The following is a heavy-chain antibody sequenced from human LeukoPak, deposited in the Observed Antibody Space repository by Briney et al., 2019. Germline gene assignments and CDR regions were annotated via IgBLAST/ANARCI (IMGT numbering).Heavy chain of an antibody. CDR1: GFTFSSSA. V-gene: IGHV3-23*01. CDR3: AKDFRIGYSAHFDY. D-gene: IGHD2-21*01. CDR2: ISDTGRLS. J-gene: IGHJ4*02. Sequence: GGSLRLSCAASGFTFSSSAMSWVRQAPGKGLEWVAAISDTGRLSYCADSVKGRFSISRDNSKNTLYLQMDSLRGEDTAVYYCAKDFRIGYSAHFDYWGQGALVTVSS.